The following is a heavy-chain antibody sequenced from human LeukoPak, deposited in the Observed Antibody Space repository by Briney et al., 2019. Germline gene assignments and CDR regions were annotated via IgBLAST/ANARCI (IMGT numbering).Heavy chain of an antibody. Sequence: PSETLSRTCTVSGGSISSYYWSWIRQPAGQGLEWIGRIYTCGSTNYHHSLKSRVTMSVDTHKNQFTLKLSSVTAADTAVYYCPRVARAFDWLSPFDYWGQGTLVTVSS. CDR2: IYTCGST. J-gene: IGHJ4*02. CDR1: GGSISSYY. CDR3: PRVARAFDWLSPFDY. V-gene: IGHV4-4*07. D-gene: IGHD3-9*01.